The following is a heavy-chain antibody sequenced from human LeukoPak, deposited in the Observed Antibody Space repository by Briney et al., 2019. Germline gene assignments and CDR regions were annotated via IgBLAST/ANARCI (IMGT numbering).Heavy chain of an antibody. CDR2: IRYDGSNK. V-gene: IGHV3-30*02. CDR1: GFTFSSYG. Sequence: GGSLRLSCAASGFTFSSYGMHWVRQAPGKGLEWVAFIRYDGSNKYYADSVKGRFTISRDNSKNTLYLQMNSLRAEDTAVYYCATDYYDSSGIYYYYYMDVWGKGTTVTISS. D-gene: IGHD3-22*01. CDR3: ATDYYDSSGIYYYYYMDV. J-gene: IGHJ6*03.